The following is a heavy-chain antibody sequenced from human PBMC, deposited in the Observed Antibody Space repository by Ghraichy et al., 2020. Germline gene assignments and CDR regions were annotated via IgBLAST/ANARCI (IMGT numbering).Heavy chain of an antibody. CDR3: VRGSDILTGSFYY. J-gene: IGHJ4*02. Sequence: GESLNISCSGSGFTFSKFGMHWVRQAPGKGLEYVSTITSKGGRTHYADAVKGRFTISRDGSKNTVYLQMSSVTTDDTAVYYCVRGSDILTGSFYYWGQGTQVTVSS. D-gene: IGHD3-9*01. CDR1: GFTFSKFG. CDR2: ITSKGGRT. V-gene: IGHV3-64D*09.